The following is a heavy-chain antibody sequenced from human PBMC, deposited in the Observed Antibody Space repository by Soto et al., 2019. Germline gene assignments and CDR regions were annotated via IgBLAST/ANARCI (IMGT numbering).Heavy chain of an antibody. CDR2: ISYDGSNK. D-gene: IGHD1-26*01. V-gene: IGHV3-30*18. CDR1: GFTFSSYG. Sequence: QVQLVESGGGVVQPGRSLRLSCAASGFTFSSYGMHWVRQAPGKGLEWAAVISYDGSNKYYADSVKGRFTISRDNSKSSLNLPMNSLSADCTAVYYCAKDIVDLRAPRGFDYWGQGTLFGVS. J-gene: IGHJ4*02. CDR3: AKDIVDLRAPRGFDY.